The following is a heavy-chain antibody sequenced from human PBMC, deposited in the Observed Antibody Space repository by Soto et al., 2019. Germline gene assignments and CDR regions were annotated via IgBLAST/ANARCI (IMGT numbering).Heavy chain of an antibody. CDR3: ARVPDV. CDR2: IYHNGSP. Sequence: QLQLQESGSGLVKPSQTLSLTCAVSGGSMSSGGYSWSWIRQPPGKGLEWIGYIYHNGSPYYNPSTXSXXTISVDRSKNQFSLKLSSVTAADTAVYYCARVPDVWGQGTTVTVSS. J-gene: IGHJ6*02. V-gene: IGHV4-30-2*01. CDR1: GGSMSSGGYS.